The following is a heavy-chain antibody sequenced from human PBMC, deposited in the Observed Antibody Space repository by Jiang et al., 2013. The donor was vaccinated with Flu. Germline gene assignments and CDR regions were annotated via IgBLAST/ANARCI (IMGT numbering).Heavy chain of an antibody. CDR3: ARTRVVVVAATHYYYYGMDV. D-gene: IGHD2-15*01. CDR2: ISAYNGNT. Sequence: KVSCKASGYTFTSYGISWVRQAPGQGLEWMGWISAYNGNTNYAQKLQGRVTMTTDTSTSTAYMELRSLRSDDTAVYYCARTRVVVVAATHYYYYGMDVWGQGTTVTVSS. V-gene: IGHV1-18*01. CDR1: GYTFTSYG. J-gene: IGHJ6*02.